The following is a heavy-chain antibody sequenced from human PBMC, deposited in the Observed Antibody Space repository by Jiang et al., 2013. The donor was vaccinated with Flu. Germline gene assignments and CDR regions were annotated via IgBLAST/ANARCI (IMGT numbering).Heavy chain of an antibody. V-gene: IGHV3-9*01. CDR1: GFTFDDYG. D-gene: IGHD3-16*01. CDR2: INWNNVGI. Sequence: VQLVESGGGLVQPGRSLRLSCAASGFTFDDYGMHWVRQAPGKGLEWVSGINWNNVGIAYADSVKGRFTISRDSAKNSLYLLMNSLRAEDTALYYCAKVLYWGHEAFDIWGQGTMVTVSS. J-gene: IGHJ3*02. CDR3: AKVLYWGHEAFDI.